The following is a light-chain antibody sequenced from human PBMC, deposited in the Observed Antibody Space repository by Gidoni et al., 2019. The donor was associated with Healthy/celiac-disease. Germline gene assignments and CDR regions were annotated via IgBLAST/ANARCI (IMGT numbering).Light chain of an antibody. Sequence: EIVLTQSPATLSLAPGERASLSCRASQSFSSYLAWYQQKPGQAPRLLIYDASNRATGIPARFSGSGSGTDFTLTISSLEPEDLAVYYCQQRSNWPLTFGPGTKVDIK. CDR3: QQRSNWPLT. J-gene: IGKJ3*01. CDR1: QSFSSY. V-gene: IGKV3-11*01. CDR2: DAS.